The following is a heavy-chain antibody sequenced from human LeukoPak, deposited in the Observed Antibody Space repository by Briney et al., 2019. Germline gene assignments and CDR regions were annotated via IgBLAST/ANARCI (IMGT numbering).Heavy chain of an antibody. Sequence: SETLSLACTVSGASISSSSHYWGWIRQPPGKGLEWIGSIHYSGSSYYNPSLKSRVTISVDKSKNQFSLKLSSVTAADTAVYYCARGRRGYCSSTSCPYYFDYWGQGTLVTVSS. V-gene: IGHV4-39*07. CDR3: ARGRRGYCSSTSCPYYFDY. J-gene: IGHJ4*02. D-gene: IGHD2-2*01. CDR2: IHYSGSS. CDR1: GASISSSSHY.